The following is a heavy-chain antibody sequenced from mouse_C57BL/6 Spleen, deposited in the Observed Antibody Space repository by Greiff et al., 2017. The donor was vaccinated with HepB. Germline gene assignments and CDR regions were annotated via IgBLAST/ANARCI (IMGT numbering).Heavy chain of an antibody. CDR3: ARRTYGPDY. CDR2: IDPSDSYT. Sequence: QVQLQQPGAELVKPGASVKLSCKASGYTFTSYWMQWVKQRPGQGLEWIGEIDPSDSYTNYNQKFKGKATLTVDTSSSTAYMQLSSLTSEDSAVYYCARRTYGPDYWGQGTTLTVSS. CDR1: GYTFTSYW. V-gene: IGHV1-50*01. J-gene: IGHJ2*01. D-gene: IGHD1-1*01.